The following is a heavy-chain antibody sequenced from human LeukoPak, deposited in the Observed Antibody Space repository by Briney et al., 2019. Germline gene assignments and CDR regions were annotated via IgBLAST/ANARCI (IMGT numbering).Heavy chain of an antibody. Sequence: ASVKVSCKASGGTFSSYAISWVRQAPGQGLEWMGGIIPIFSTANYAQKFQGRVTITTDESTSTAYMELSSLRSEDTAVYYCARARITMVRGVIAFDYWGQGTLVTVSS. CDR3: ARARITMVRGVIAFDY. D-gene: IGHD3-10*01. V-gene: IGHV1-69*05. CDR2: IIPIFSTA. J-gene: IGHJ4*02. CDR1: GGTFSSYA.